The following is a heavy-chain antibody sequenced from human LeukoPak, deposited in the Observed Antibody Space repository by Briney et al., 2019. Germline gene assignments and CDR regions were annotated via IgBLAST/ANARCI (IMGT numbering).Heavy chain of an antibody. D-gene: IGHD3-10*01. CDR3: ARVIFGENYFDY. Sequence: SETLSLTCTVSGGSISSSSYYWGWIRQPPGKGLEWIGSIYYSGSTNYNPSLKSRVTISVDTSKNQFSLKLSSVTAADTAVYYCARVIFGENYFDYWGQGTLVTVSS. CDR2: IYYSGST. J-gene: IGHJ4*02. CDR1: GGSISSSSYY. V-gene: IGHV4-39*07.